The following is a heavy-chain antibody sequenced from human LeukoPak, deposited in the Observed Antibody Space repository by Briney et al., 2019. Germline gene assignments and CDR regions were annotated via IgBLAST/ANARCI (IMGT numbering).Heavy chain of an antibody. J-gene: IGHJ4*02. V-gene: IGHV3-49*04. CDR3: TRPVGYCSSTSCLPLDY. CDR1: GFTFGDYA. CDR2: IRSKAYGGTT. D-gene: IGHD2-2*01. Sequence: GGSLRLSCTASGFTFGDYAMSWVRQAPGKGLEWVGFIRSKAYGGTTEYAASVKGRFTISRDDSKSIAYLQMNSLKTEDTAVYYCTRPVGYCSSTSCLPLDYWGQGTLVTVSS.